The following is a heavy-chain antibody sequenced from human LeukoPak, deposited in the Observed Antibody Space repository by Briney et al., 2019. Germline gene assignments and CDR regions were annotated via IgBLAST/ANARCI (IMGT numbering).Heavy chain of an antibody. CDR2: ISYSGGGT. Sequence: GGSLRLSCAASGFMFSSYAMSWVRQAPGKGLEWVSGISYSGGGTYYADSVKGRFTISRDNSKNTLSLQMNSLRAEDTAVYYCAKGGSSGWSGSRLDYWGQGTLVTVSS. CDR3: AKGGSSGWSGSRLDY. CDR1: GFMFSSYA. D-gene: IGHD6-19*01. J-gene: IGHJ4*02. V-gene: IGHV3-23*01.